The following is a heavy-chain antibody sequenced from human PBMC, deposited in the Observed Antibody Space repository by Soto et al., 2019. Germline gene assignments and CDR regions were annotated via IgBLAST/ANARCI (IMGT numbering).Heavy chain of an antibody. D-gene: IGHD3-10*01. Sequence: PGGSLRRSCETSGFPFGIYTMNWVRQAPGKGLEWVSSISSSGTYIDYADSVEGRFAISRDDAKNSVFLEMTSLRVDDTAVYYCAREGNYHEFWGQGTLVTVSS. V-gene: IGHV3-21*01. J-gene: IGHJ4*02. CDR3: AREGNYHEF. CDR1: GFPFGIYT. CDR2: ISSSGTYI.